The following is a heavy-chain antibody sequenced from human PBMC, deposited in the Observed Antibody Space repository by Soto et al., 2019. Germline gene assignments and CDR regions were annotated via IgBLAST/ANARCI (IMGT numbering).Heavy chain of an antibody. CDR3: ARDKEVGATALFDY. CDR2: INAGNGNT. D-gene: IGHD1-26*01. Sequence: RASVKVSCKASGYTFTSYAMHWLRQAPGQRLEWMGWINAGNGNTKYSQKFQGRVTITRDTSASTAYMELSSLRSEDTAVYYCARDKEVGATALFDYWGQGTLVTVSS. J-gene: IGHJ4*02. CDR1: GYTFTSYA. V-gene: IGHV1-3*01.